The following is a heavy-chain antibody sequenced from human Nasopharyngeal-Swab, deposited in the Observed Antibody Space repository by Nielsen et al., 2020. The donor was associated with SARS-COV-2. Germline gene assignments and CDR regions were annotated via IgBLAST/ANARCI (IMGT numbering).Heavy chain of an antibody. Sequence: GGSLRLSCAASGFTFSSYGMHWVRQAPGKGLEWVAVISYDGSNKYYADSVKARFTISRDNSKNTLYLQMNSLRAEDTAVYYCAKGLEMATADYWGQGTLVTVSS. D-gene: IGHD5-24*01. J-gene: IGHJ4*02. CDR3: AKGLEMATADY. V-gene: IGHV3-30*18. CDR1: GFTFSSYG. CDR2: ISYDGSNK.